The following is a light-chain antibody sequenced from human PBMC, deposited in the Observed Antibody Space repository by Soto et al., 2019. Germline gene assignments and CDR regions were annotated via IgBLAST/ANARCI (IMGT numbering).Light chain of an antibody. CDR2: GAS. CDR3: QQYGRSLFT. J-gene: IGKJ5*01. V-gene: IGKV3-20*01. CDR1: QTIISSY. Sequence: EVVLTQSPGTLSLSPGETVTLSCTASQTIISSYLAWYQQKPGQAPRLLIYGASSRATGIPDRFSGSGSGTDFTLTISGLEPEDSAMSYCQQYGRSLFTFGQGTRLDIK.